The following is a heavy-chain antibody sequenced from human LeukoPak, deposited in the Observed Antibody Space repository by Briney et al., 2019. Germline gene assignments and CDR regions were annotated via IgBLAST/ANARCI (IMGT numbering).Heavy chain of an antibody. CDR3: ARLEMATISSGFDY. CDR2: IYYSGST. V-gene: IGHV4-31*03. CDR1: GGSISSGGYY. J-gene: IGHJ4*02. Sequence: SETLSLTCTVSGGSISSGGYYWSWIRQHPGKGLEWIGYIYYSGSTYYNPSLKSRVTISVDTSKNQFSLKLSSVTAADTAVYYCARLEMATISSGFDYWGQGTLVTVSS. D-gene: IGHD5-24*01.